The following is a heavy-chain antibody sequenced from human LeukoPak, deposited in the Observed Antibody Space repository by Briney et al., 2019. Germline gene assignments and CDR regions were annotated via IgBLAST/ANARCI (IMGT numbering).Heavy chain of an antibody. Sequence: SETLSLTCTVSGGSISSSSYYWGWIRQPPGKGLEWIGTIYYSGSTYYKPSLKTRVTISVDTSKNQFSLKLTSATAADTAVYYCARHASVDGNWPRPLDYWGQGSLVTVSS. CDR1: GGSISSSSYY. J-gene: IGHJ4*02. D-gene: IGHD6-19*01. CDR2: IYYSGST. V-gene: IGHV4-39*01. CDR3: ARHASVDGNWPRPLDY.